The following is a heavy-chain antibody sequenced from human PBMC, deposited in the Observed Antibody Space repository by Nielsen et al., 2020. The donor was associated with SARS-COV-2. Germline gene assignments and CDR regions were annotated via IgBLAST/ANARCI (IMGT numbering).Heavy chain of an antibody. CDR2: IDADGSNK. Sequence: GGSLRLSCAASGFIFSNYRMHWVRQAPGKGLEWVANIDADGSNKYYVDSVKGRFTISRNNAENSAYLQMNSLRAEDTGLYYCATDGQAFEYWGRGTLVSVSS. D-gene: IGHD4-17*01. V-gene: IGHV3-7*03. CDR1: GFIFSNYR. CDR3: ATDGQAFEY. J-gene: IGHJ4*02.